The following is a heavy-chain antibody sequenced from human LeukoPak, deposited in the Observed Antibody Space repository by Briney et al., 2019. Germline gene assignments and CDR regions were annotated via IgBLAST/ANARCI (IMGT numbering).Heavy chain of an antibody. CDR3: AKVIGRSWYWDYFDY. J-gene: IGHJ4*02. CDR2: ISYDGSNK. V-gene: IGHV3-30*18. Sequence: PGGSLRLSCAASGFTFSSYGMHWVRQAPGKGLEWVAVISYDGSNKYYADSVKGRFTISRDNSKNTLYLQMNSLRAEDTAVYYCAKVIGRSWYWDYFDYWGQGTLVTVSS. D-gene: IGHD6-13*01. CDR1: GFTFSSYG.